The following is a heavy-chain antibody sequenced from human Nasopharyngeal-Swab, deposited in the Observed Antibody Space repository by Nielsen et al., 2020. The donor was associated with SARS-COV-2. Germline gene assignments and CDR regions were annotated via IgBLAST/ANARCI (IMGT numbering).Heavy chain of an antibody. J-gene: IGHJ4*02. CDR1: GYTFSSHH. CDR2: ISGYNGNT. Sequence: ASVKVSCKASGYTFSSHHIVWVRQAPGQGLEWVGWISGYNGNTRYAQKFQGRVTMTTDTSTTAFMELRSLTSDDTAVYYCARAPLWSGYDCWDKRIDYWGQGTLLTVSS. V-gene: IGHV1-18*01. D-gene: IGHD5-12*01. CDR3: ARAPLWSGYDCWDKRIDY.